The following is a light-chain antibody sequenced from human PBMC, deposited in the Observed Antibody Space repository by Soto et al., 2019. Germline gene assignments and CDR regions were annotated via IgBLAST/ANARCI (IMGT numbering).Light chain of an antibody. CDR2: LNSDGSH. CDR1: SGHSSYG. Sequence: QSVLTQSPSASASLGASVKLTCTLSSGHSSYGIAWHQQQPEKGPRYLMKLNSDGSHSKGDGIPDRFSGSSSWAERYLTISSLQSEDEADYYCQTWGTCIPVFGGGTQLTVL. V-gene: IGLV4-69*01. CDR3: QTWGTCIPV. J-gene: IGLJ7*01.